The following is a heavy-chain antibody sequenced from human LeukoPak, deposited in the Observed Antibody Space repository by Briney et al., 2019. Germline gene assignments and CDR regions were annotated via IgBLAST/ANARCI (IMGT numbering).Heavy chain of an antibody. CDR1: GYSITSGYY. D-gene: IGHD4-11*01. Sequence: PSETLSLTCAVSGYSITSGYYWAWIRQPPGKGLEWIGNIYHSGSTYYNPSLKSRVTISLDTSKNQFSLKLSSVTAADTAVYYCARRYSNYFFDYWGQGTLVTVSS. V-gene: IGHV4-38-2*01. CDR3: ARRYSNYFFDY. CDR2: IYHSGST. J-gene: IGHJ4*02.